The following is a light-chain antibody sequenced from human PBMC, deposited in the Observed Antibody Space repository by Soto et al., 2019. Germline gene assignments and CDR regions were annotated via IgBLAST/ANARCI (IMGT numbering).Light chain of an antibody. J-gene: IGLJ1*01. CDR3: GSWDSSLSVYV. V-gene: IGLV1-51*01. Sequence: QSVLTQPPSVSAAPGQKVTISCSGSSSNIGGNSVSWYQQLPGTAPKLLIYDDDKRPSGIPDRFSGSKSGTTATLGITGFRTGDEADYYCGSWDSSLSVYVFGTGTKVTVL. CDR1: SSNIGGNS. CDR2: DDD.